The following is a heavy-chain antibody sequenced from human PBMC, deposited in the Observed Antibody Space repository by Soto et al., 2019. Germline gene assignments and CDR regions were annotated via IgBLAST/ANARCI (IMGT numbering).Heavy chain of an antibody. D-gene: IGHD3-10*02. CDR2: IWYDGSNK. J-gene: IGHJ2*01. V-gene: IGHV3-33*01. CDR1: GFTFSSYG. Sequence: QVQLVESGGGVVQPGRSLRLSCAASGFTFSSYGMHWVRQAPGKGLEWVAVIWYDGSNKYYADSVKGRFTISRDNSKNTLYLQMTSLRAYYTAVYYCSQTSCFWYVYYFDLSCRRTLVTLSS. CDR3: SQTSCFWYVYYFDL.